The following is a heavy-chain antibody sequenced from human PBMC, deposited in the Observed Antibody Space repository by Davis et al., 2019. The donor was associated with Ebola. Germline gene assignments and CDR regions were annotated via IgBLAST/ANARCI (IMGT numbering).Heavy chain of an antibody. CDR1: GYTFTSYA. D-gene: IGHD4-17*01. V-gene: IGHV1-69*04. Sequence: SVKVSCKASGYTFTSYAISWVRQAPGQGLEWMGRIIPILGIANYAQKFQGRVTITADKSTSTAYMELSSLRSEDTAVYYCARSGYGDYVGGGYWGQGTLVTVSS. CDR3: ARSGYGDYVGGGY. J-gene: IGHJ4*02. CDR2: IIPILGIA.